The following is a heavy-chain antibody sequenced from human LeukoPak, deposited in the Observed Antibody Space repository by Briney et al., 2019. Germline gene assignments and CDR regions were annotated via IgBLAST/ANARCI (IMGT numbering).Heavy chain of an antibody. CDR1: GYTFTSYY. V-gene: IGHV1-46*01. Sequence: ASVKVSCKASGYTFTSYYMHWVRQATGQGLEWMGIINPSGGSTNYAQKFQGRVTITADESTSTAYMELSSLRSEDTAVYYCARAGGYDSSGYYPRVNWFDPWGQGTLVTVSS. J-gene: IGHJ5*02. D-gene: IGHD3-22*01. CDR3: ARAGGYDSSGYYPRVNWFDP. CDR2: INPSGGST.